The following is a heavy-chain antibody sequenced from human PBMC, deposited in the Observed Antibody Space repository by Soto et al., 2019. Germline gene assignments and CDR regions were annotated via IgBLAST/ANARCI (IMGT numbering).Heavy chain of an antibody. V-gene: IGHV4-59*01. CDR3: ARELYYDSSDQDIWFDP. CDR1: GGSISSYY. CDR2: IYYSGST. D-gene: IGHD3-22*01. J-gene: IGHJ5*02. Sequence: SETLSLTCTVSGGSISSYYWSWIRQPPGKGLEWIGYIYYSGSTNYNPSLKSRVTISVDTSKNQFSLKLSSVTAADTAVYYCARELYYDSSDQDIWFDPWGQGTLVTVSS.